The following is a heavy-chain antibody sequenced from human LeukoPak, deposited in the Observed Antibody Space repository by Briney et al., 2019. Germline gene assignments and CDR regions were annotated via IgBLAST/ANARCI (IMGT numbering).Heavy chain of an antibody. Sequence: LPGGSLRLSCAASGFTVSSNFMSWVRQAPGKGLECVSVIYSRGGTYYADSVQGRFTISRDASKNTLFLQMNSLRADDTAVYYCARKTDSSGSGDYWGQGTLVTVSS. J-gene: IGHJ4*02. D-gene: IGHD3-22*01. CDR2: IYSRGGT. CDR3: ARKTDSSGSGDY. V-gene: IGHV3-53*01. CDR1: GFTVSSNF.